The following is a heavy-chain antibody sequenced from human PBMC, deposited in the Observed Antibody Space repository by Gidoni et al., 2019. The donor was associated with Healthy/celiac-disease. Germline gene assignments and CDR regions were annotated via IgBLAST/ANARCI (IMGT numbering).Heavy chain of an antibody. D-gene: IGHD4-17*01. J-gene: IGHJ4*02. CDR1: GFSLSTSGVG. V-gene: IGHV2-5*02. Sequence: QITLKESGPTLVKPTQTLPLTCTFSGFSLSTSGVGVGWIRQPPGKALEWLALIYWDDDKRYSPSLKSRLTITKDTSKNQVVLTMTNMDPVDTATYYCVFSPVTIDFDYWGQGTLVTVSS. CDR2: IYWDDDK. CDR3: VFSPVTIDFDY.